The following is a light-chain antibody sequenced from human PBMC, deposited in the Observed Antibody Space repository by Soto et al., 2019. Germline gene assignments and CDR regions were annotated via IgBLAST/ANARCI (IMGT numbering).Light chain of an antibody. CDR2: DVS. CDR1: KSDVGGFNY. J-gene: IGLJ1*01. Sequence: QSALTQPASVSGSPGQSIAISRTGTKSDVGGFNYVSWYQQHPGKAPKFMIYDVSSRPSGVSDRFSGSKSGNTASLTISGLQAEDEADYYCASYTTSSTYVFGTGTKDTVL. CDR3: ASYTTSSTYV. V-gene: IGLV2-14*03.